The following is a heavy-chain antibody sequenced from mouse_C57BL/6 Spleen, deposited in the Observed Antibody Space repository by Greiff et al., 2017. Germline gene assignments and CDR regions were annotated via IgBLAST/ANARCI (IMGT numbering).Heavy chain of an antibody. D-gene: IGHD1-1*01. CDR2: IYPRSGNT. Sequence: VKLVESGAELARPGASVKLSCKASGYTFTSYGISWVKQRTGPGLEWIGEIYPRSGNTYYNEKFKGKATLTADKSSSTAYMELRSLTSEDSAVYFCARRSYGSSYAMDYWGQGTSVTVSS. V-gene: IGHV1-81*01. CDR1: GYTFTSYG. J-gene: IGHJ4*01. CDR3: ARRSYGSSYAMDY.